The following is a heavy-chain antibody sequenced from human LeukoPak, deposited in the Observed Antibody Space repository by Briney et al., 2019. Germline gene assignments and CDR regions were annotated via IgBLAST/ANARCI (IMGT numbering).Heavy chain of an antibody. D-gene: IGHD3-10*01. CDR2: ISSSGSTI. CDR3: ARDEGFGELFFDY. Sequence: GGSLRLSCAASGFTFSSYEMNWVRQAPGKGVEGVSYISSSGSTIYYADSVKGRFTISRDNAKNSLYLQMNSLRAEDTAVYYCARDEGFGELFFDYWGQGTLVTVSS. J-gene: IGHJ4*02. V-gene: IGHV3-48*03. CDR1: GFTFSSYE.